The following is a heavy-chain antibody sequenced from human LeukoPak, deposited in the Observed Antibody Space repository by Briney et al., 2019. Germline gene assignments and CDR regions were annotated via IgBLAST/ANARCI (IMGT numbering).Heavy chain of an antibody. V-gene: IGHV3-23*01. CDR2: ISVSGDRT. J-gene: IGHJ4*02. D-gene: IGHD6-25*01. CDR1: GFTFSSSA. CDR3: AKGSGTAEEF. Sequence: GGSLRLSCEASGFTFSSSAMNWVRQAPGKGLEWVSSISVSGDRTYYADSVKGRFTISRDNSKNTLYLQMDSLRADDTAVYYCAKGSGTAEEFWGQGTLVTVSS.